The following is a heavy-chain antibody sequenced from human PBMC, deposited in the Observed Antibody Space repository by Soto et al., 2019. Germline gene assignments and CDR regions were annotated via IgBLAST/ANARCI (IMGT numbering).Heavy chain of an antibody. CDR2: ISSRGGSV. CDR1: GITLSSYA. V-gene: IGHV3-23*01. Sequence: GGSLRLSCAASGITLSSYAMGWVRQAPGKGLEWVSVISSRGGSVYYADSVKGRFTVSRDNSLNVLFLHMNKLRVEDTAVYYCAKMGISTTSSFDNWGQGILVTVSS. J-gene: IGHJ4*02. D-gene: IGHD1-26*01. CDR3: AKMGISTTSSFDN.